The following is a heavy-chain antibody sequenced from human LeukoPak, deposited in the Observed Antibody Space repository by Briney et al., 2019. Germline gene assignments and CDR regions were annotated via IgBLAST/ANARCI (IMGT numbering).Heavy chain of an antibody. J-gene: IGHJ3*02. Sequence: PGGSLRLSCAASGVSFSDYYMNWIRQAPGKGLEWVSYIGSGGGPIYYADSVKGRFTISRDNTKNSLYLLMNSLRAEDTAIYYCARSPLGLDVFDMWGQRTMVTVSS. CDR1: GVSFSDYY. CDR3: ARSPLGLDVFDM. V-gene: IGHV3-11*04. D-gene: IGHD7-27*01. CDR2: IGSGGGPI.